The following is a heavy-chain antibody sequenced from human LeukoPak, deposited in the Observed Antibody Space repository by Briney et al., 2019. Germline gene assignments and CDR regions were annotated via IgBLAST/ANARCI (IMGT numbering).Heavy chain of an antibody. CDR2: IVGGSGNT. CDR3: AASPYYYYAMDV. CDR1: GFTFASCA. J-gene: IGHJ6*02. Sequence: SVKVSCKASGFTFASCAMQWVRQARGQRLEWIGWIVGGSGNTNYAQKFQERVIITRDMSTSTAYMELSSLRSEDTAVYYCAASPYYYYAMDVWGQGTTVTVSS. V-gene: IGHV1-58*02.